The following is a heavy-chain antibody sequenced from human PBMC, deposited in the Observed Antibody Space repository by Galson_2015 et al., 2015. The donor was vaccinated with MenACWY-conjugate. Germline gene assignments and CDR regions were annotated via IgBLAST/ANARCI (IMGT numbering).Heavy chain of an antibody. J-gene: IGHJ4*02. D-gene: IGHD2-15*01. CDR3: AREGFCSGGTCYFYDY. CDR2: LSQTTTT. CDR1: GIKFSHCG. Sequence: SLRLSCAASGIKFSHCGVNWVRQAPGKGLEWVSALSQTTTTYYSASVKGRFTISRDNSKNTLYLQMNSLRVEDTAVYYCAREGFCSGGTCYFYDYWGQGILVTVSA. V-gene: IGHV3-69-1*01.